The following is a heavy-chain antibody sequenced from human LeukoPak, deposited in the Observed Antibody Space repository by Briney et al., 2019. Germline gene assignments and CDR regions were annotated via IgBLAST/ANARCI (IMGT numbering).Heavy chain of an antibody. V-gene: IGHV3-23*01. Sequence: GGSVRLSCAVSVFTFSAYGMTWVRQAPGEGLEWVSAIDGSGHYTYYPDSVKGRFTISRDNSKHTLFLQMNSLRAADTAVYYCGKLPQAGGDHYYIDVWGKGTTVTVSS. D-gene: IGHD2-21*02. CDR2: IDGSGHYT. CDR1: VFTFSAYG. CDR3: GKLPQAGGDHYYIDV. J-gene: IGHJ6*03.